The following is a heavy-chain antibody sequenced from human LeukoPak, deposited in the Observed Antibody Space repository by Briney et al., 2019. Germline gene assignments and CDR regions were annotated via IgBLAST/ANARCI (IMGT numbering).Heavy chain of an antibody. J-gene: IGHJ6*02. D-gene: IGHD7-27*01. CDR2: ISGGARRT. V-gene: IGHV3-23*01. CDR1: GFTFSTYA. CDR3: ARDGEPRYWGSGYYYGMDV. Sequence: GGSLRLSCAASGFTFSTYAMNWVRQAPGKGLEWVSSISGGARRTDYADSVKGRFTISRDSSKNTLSLQMNSLRVDDKAVYYCARDGEPRYWGSGYYYGMDVWGQGTTVSVSS.